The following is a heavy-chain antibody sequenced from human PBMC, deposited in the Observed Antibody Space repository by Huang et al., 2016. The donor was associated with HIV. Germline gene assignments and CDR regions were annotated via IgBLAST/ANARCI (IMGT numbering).Heavy chain of an antibody. J-gene: IGHJ4*02. CDR3: VKDRGQQLSPFDS. D-gene: IGHD6-13*01. CDR2: ISPSSFI. V-gene: IGHV3-21*01. Sequence: EVQLVDSGGGLVKPGGSLRLSCAASGFSLDSFNMFWVRQTPAKGLQWVASISPSSFIEYADSVKGRVSISRDNAKNSLYLQMNSLRGEDTAVYYCVKDRGQQLSPFDSWGQGTLVTVSS. CDR1: GFSLDSFN.